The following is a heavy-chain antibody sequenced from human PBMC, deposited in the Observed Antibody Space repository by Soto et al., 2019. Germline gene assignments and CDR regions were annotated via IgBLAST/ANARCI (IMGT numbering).Heavy chain of an antibody. D-gene: IGHD6-25*01. CDR1: GYSISSGYY. J-gene: IGHJ4*02. V-gene: IGHV4-38-2*02. CDR3: ARDLAGAATDY. CDR2: IYHSGST. Sequence: SETLSLTCAVSGYSISSGYYWGWIRQPPGKGLEWIGSIYHSGSTYYNPSLKSRVTISVDTSKNQFSLKLSSVTAADTAVYYCARDLAGAATDYRGQGTLVTASS.